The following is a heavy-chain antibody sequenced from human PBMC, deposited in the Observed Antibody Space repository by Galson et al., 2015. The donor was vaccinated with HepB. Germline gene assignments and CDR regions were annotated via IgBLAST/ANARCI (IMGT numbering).Heavy chain of an antibody. CDR2: IKSKTDGGTT. V-gene: IGHV3-15*01. CDR1: GFTFSSAW. CDR3: TTIWSSGYYFYFDY. Sequence: SLRLSCAASGFTFSSAWMSWVRQAPGKGLEWVGRIKSKTDGGTTDYAAPVKGRFTISRDDSKNTLYLQMNSLKTEDTAVYYCTTIWSSGYYFYFDYWAREPWSPSPQ. D-gene: IGHD3-22*01. J-gene: IGHJ4*02.